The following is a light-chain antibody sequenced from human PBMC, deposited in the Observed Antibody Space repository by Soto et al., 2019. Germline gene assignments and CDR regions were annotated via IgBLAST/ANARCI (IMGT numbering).Light chain of an antibody. CDR2: DAS. CDR3: QQFSSYPLT. CDR1: QSVSSSY. Sequence: EIVLTQSPGTLSLSPGERAXLSXRASQSVSSSYLAWYQQKPGQAPRLLIYDASSRATGIPDRFSGGGSGTDFTLTISRLEPEDFAVYYCQQFSSYPLTFGGGTKVDI. V-gene: IGKV3-20*01. J-gene: IGKJ4*01.